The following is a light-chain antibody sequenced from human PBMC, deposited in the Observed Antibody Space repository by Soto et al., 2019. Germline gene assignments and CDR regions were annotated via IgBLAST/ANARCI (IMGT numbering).Light chain of an antibody. J-gene: IGKJ1*01. Sequence: EIVMTQSPATLSVSPGERATLSCRASQSVNSNLAWYQQRPGQAPRLLIYVASTRATGIPARFSGSGSGIEFTLTISSLQSEDFAVYYCQQYNNWPGTFGQGTKVDIK. CDR3: QQYNNWPGT. V-gene: IGKV3-15*01. CDR2: VAS. CDR1: QSVNSN.